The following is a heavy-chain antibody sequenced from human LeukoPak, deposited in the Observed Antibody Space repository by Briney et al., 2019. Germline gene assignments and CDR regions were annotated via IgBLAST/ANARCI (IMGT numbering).Heavy chain of an antibody. CDR3: VNNLYGSGNYFVY. D-gene: IGHD3-10*01. J-gene: IGHJ4*02. CDR1: GYSVSSGYY. CDR2: IYHSGNT. V-gene: IGHV4-38-2*02. Sequence: SETLSLTCTVSGYSVSSGYYWGWIRQPPGKGLEWIGSIYHSGNTYYNPSLKSRVTISVDTSKNQFSLKLTSVTAADTAVYHCVNNLYGSGNYFVYWGQGTLVTVSS.